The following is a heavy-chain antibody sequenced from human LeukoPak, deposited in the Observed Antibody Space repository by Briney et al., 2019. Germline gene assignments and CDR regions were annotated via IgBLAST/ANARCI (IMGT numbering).Heavy chain of an antibody. J-gene: IGHJ4*02. CDR2: ISTSGSTI. CDR3: AIYAGEPGDY. V-gene: IGHV3-48*03. Sequence: GGSLRLSCAASGFTFGFTFSGFEMNWVRQAPGKGLEWLSYISTSGSTIYYADSVKGRFTISRDNAKNSLFLQMNSLRAEDTSIYYCAIYAGEPGDYWGQGTLVTVSS. D-gene: IGHD3-16*01. CDR1: GFTFGFTFSGFE.